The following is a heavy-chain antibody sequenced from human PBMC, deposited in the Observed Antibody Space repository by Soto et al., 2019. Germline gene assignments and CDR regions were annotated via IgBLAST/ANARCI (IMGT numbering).Heavy chain of an antibody. CDR3: ARAPQVTTFHYGMYV. CDR2: VDEDGNER. Sequence: VQLVESGGGLVQPGGSLRLSCRASGFAFSSYWMNWVRQAPGKGLEWVASVDEDGNERYYVDSVKGRFTISRDNAMNSLYLQMNSLRAEDTAIYYCARAPQVTTFHYGMYVSDQGTTVTVSS. J-gene: IGHJ6*02. CDR1: GFAFSSYW. V-gene: IGHV3-7*05. D-gene: IGHD2-21*02.